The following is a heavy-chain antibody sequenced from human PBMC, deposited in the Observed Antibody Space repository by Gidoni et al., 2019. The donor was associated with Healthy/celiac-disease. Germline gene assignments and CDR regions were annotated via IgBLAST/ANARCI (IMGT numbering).Heavy chain of an antibody. CDR2: IYTSGST. Sequence: ESGPGLVKPSQTLSLTCTVSGGSISSGSYYWSWIRQPAGKGLEWIGRIYTSGSTNYNPSLKSRVTISVDTSKNQFSLKLSSVTAADTAVYYCARGGQLLYYYYYGMDVWGQGTTVTVSS. J-gene: IGHJ6*02. CDR1: GGSISSGSYY. D-gene: IGHD2-2*01. CDR3: ARGGQLLYYYYYGMDV. V-gene: IGHV4-61*02.